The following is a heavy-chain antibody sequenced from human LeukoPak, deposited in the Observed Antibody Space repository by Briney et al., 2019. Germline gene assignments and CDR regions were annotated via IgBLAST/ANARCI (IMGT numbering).Heavy chain of an antibody. CDR1: GFTFSSYA. CDR2: ISGSGGST. J-gene: IGHJ6*03. D-gene: IGHD2-2*01. CDR3: AKGIREYQLLFVYYYYYMDV. Sequence: GGSLRLSCAASGFTFSSYAMSWVRQAPGKGLEWVSAISGSGGSTYYADSVKGRFTISRDNSKNTLYLQMNSLRDEDTAVYYCAKGIREYQLLFVYYYYYMDVWGKGTTVTVSS. V-gene: IGHV3-23*01.